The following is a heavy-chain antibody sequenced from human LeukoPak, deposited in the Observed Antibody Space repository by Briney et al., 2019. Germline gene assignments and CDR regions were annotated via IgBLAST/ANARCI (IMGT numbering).Heavy chain of an antibody. V-gene: IGHV4-34*09. D-gene: IGHD3-16*01. CDR1: GGSFSGYY. Sequence: TSETLSLTCAVYGGSFSGYYWSWIRQPPGKGLEWIGEINHSGSTNYNPSLKSRVTISVDTSKNQFSLKLSSVTAADTAVYYCARGPFGGDYWGQGTLVTVSS. CDR2: INHSGST. J-gene: IGHJ4*02. CDR3: ARGPFGGDY.